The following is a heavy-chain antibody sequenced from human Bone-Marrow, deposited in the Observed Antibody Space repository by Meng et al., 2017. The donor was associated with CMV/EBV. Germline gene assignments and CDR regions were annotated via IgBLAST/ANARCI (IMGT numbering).Heavy chain of an antibody. D-gene: IGHD6-19*01. Sequence: SETLSLTCTVSGGSISSYYWSWIRQPPGKGLEWMGYIYYSGSTNYNTSLNSRVTISIDTSNNQFSLKLNSVTAADTAVYYCARAEAGQHSSARHLDYWGQGTLVTVSS. J-gene: IGHJ4*02. CDR3: ARAEAGQHSSARHLDY. V-gene: IGHV4-59*01. CDR2: IYYSGST. CDR1: GGSISSYY.